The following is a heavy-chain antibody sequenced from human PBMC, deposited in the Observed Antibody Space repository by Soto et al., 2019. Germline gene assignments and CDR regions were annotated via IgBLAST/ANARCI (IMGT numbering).Heavy chain of an antibody. D-gene: IGHD4-17*01. CDR2: ISAYNGNT. V-gene: IGHV1-18*04. Sequence: ASVKVSCKASGYTFTSYGISWVRQAPGQGLEWMGWISAYNGNTNYAQKLQGRVTMTTDTSTSTAYMELRSLRSDDTAVYYCARTTTVTAKYNCFDPWGQGTLVTVSS. CDR1: GYTFTSYG. J-gene: IGHJ5*02. CDR3: ARTTTVTAKYNCFDP.